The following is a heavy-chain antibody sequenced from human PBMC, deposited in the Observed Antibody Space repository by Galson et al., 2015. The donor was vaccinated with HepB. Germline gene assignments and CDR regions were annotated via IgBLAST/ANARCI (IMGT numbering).Heavy chain of an antibody. CDR3: AKDIQGGDSFLYFDL. V-gene: IGHV3-9*01. CDR2: ISWNSGTI. Sequence: SLRLSCAASGFTFDDYAMHWVRQAPGKGLEWVSGISWNSGTIGYADSVKGRFTISRDNAKNSLYLQMSSLRAEDTALYYCAKDIQGGDSFLYFDLWGRGTLVTVSS. J-gene: IGHJ2*01. CDR1: GFTFDDYA. D-gene: IGHD2-21*02.